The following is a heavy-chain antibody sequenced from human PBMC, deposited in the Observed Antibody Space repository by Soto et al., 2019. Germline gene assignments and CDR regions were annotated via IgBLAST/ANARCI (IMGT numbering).Heavy chain of an antibody. CDR2: IIPILTTP. CDR3: ATSVGIAPTGEDGMDV. Sequence: QVQLVQSGAEVKKTASSVKVSCKASGGTFSIYGFSWVRQAPGQGPEWIGGIIPILTTPNYAQKFQGRVTIVADESKTTVYMELSSLKFEDTAVYYCATSVGIAPTGEDGMDVWGQGTSVTVSS. CDR1: GGTFSIYG. V-gene: IGHV1-69*01. D-gene: IGHD2-8*02. J-gene: IGHJ6*02.